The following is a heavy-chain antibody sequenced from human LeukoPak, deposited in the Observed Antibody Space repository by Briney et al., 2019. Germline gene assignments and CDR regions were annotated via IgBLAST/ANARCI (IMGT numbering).Heavy chain of an antibody. CDR2: IYPGDSDT. V-gene: IGHV5-51*01. CDR1: GYSFTSYW. D-gene: IGHD3-22*01. CDR3: ARHPDYYDSSGYLDY. J-gene: IGHJ4*02. Sequence: GESLKISCKGSGYSFTSYWIGWVRQMPVKGLEWMGIIYPGDSDTRYSPSFQGQVTISADKSISTAYLQWSSLEASDTAMYYCARHPDYYDSSGYLDYWGQGTLVTVSS.